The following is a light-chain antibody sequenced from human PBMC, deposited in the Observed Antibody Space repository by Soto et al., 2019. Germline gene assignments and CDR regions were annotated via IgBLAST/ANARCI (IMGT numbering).Light chain of an antibody. CDR2: KAS. CDR1: QSIGDL. Sequence: QMTQSPSTLSASVEDRVTITCRASQSIGDLLAWYQQKPGEAPKLLIYKASTLKSGVPSRFSGSGSGTEFTLTISSLQPDDFATYYCQHYNSYSEAFGQGTKVDIK. CDR3: QHYNSYSEA. J-gene: IGKJ1*01. V-gene: IGKV1-5*03.